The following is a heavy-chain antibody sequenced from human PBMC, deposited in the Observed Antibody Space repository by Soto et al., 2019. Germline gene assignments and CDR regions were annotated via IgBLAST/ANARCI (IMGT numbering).Heavy chain of an antibody. CDR1: RFTFSSYG. J-gene: IGHJ3*02. V-gene: IGHV3-33*03. Sequence: ESGGGVVQPGGSLRLSCAASRFTFSSYGMHWVRQAPGKGLDWVAVIWYDGSNKYYADPVKGRFTISRDNSKNTLYLQMNSLRVEDTAVYYCARAQYTGSYFDACDIWGQGTMVTVSS. D-gene: IGHD1-26*01. CDR2: IWYDGSNK. CDR3: ARAQYTGSYFDACDI.